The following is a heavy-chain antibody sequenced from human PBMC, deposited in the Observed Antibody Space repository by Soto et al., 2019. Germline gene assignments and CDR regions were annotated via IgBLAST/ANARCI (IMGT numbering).Heavy chain of an antibody. CDR3: AKNPMTTVTTRYYYYYYYYMDV. CDR2: ISGSGGST. D-gene: IGHD4-17*01. V-gene: IGHV3-23*01. Sequence: GGSLRLSCAASGFTFSSYAMSWVRQAPGKGLEWVSAISGSGGSTYYADSVKGRFTISRDNSKNTLYLQMNSLRAEDTAVYYCAKNPMTTVTTRYYYYYYYYMDVWGKGTTVTVSS. CDR1: GFTFSSYA. J-gene: IGHJ6*03.